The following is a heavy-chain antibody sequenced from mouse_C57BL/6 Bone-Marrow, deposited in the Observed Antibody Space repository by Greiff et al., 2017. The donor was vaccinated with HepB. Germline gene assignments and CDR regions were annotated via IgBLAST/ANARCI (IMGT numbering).Heavy chain of an antibody. J-gene: IGHJ1*03. V-gene: IGHV1-80*01. D-gene: IGHD1-1*01. Sequence: QVQLQQSGAELVKPGASVKISCKASGYAFSSYWMNWVKLRPGKGLEWIGQIYPGDGDTNYNGKFKGKATLTADKSSSTAYMQLSSLTSEDSAVYFCARRTTVVARWYFDVWGTGTTVTVSS. CDR2: IYPGDGDT. CDR3: ARRTTVVARWYFDV. CDR1: GYAFSSYW.